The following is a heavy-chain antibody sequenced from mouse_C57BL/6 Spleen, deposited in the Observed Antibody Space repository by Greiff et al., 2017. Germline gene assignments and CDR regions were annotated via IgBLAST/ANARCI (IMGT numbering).Heavy chain of an antibody. V-gene: IGHV1-55*01. Sequence: VQLQQSGAELVKPGASVKMSCKASGYTFTSYWITWVKQRPGQGLEWIGDIYPGSGSTNYNEKFKSKATLTVDTSSSTAYMQLSSLTSEDSAVYYCARSRTAQATTWFADWGQGTLGTVSA. D-gene: IGHD3-2*02. J-gene: IGHJ3*01. CDR1: GYTFTSYW. CDR3: ARSRTAQATTWFAD. CDR2: IYPGSGST.